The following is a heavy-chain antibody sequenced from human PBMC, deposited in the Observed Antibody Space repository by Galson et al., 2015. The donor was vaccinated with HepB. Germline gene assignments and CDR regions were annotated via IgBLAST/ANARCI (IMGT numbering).Heavy chain of an antibody. CDR2: IIPILGIA. V-gene: IGHV1-69*04. CDR1: GGTFSSYA. J-gene: IGHJ5*02. D-gene: IGHD2-15*01. Sequence: SVKVSCKASGGTFSSYAISWVRQAPGQGLEWMGRIIPILGIANHAQKFQGRVTITADKSTSTAYMELSSLRSEDTAVYYCAREVDALASRWFDPWGQGTLVTVSS. CDR3: AREVDALASRWFDP.